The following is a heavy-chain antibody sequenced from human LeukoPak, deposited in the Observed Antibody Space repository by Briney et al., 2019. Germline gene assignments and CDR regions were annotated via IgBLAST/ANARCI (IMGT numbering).Heavy chain of an antibody. Sequence: GGSLRLSCAASGFTFSSYAMHWVRQAPGKGLEWVAVISYDGSNKYYADSVKGRFTISRDNSKNTLYLQMNSLRAEDTAVYYCARASSGWYDVYFDYWGQGTLVTVSS. CDR2: ISYDGSNK. CDR1: GFTFSSYA. V-gene: IGHV3-30*04. CDR3: ARASSGWYDVYFDY. D-gene: IGHD6-19*01. J-gene: IGHJ4*02.